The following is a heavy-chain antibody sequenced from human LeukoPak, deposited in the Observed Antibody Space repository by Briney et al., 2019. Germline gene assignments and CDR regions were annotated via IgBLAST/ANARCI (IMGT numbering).Heavy chain of an antibody. CDR2: ISSNGGST. D-gene: IGHD1-1*01. CDR3: ARGQTGTTPGDYYYYGMDV. Sequence: GGSLRLSCAASGFTFSTYAMHWVRQAPGKGLEYVSAISSNGGSTYYANSVKGRFTISRDNSKNTLYLQMGSLRAEDTAVYYCARGQTGTTPGDYYYYGMDVWGQGTTVTVSS. J-gene: IGHJ6*02. CDR1: GFTFSTYA. V-gene: IGHV3-64*01.